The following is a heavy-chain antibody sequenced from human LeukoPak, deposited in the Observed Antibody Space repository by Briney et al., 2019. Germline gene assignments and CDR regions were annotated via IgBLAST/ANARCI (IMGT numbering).Heavy chain of an antibody. Sequence: GGSLRLSCAASGFTFSTYSMNWVRQPPGKGLEWVSSISSNSRYIYYEDSMRGRFTISSDNAKNSLYLQMNSLKPEDTAVYYCARVAEAAAFDSWGQGTLVTVSS. CDR2: ISSNSRYI. D-gene: IGHD6-13*01. J-gene: IGHJ4*02. CDR3: ARVAEAAAFDS. V-gene: IGHV3-21*06. CDR1: GFTFSTYS.